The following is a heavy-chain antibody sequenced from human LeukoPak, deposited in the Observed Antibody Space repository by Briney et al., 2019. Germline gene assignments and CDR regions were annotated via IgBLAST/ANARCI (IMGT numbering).Heavy chain of an antibody. V-gene: IGHV3-23*01. CDR2: ISGSGGST. Sequence: GGSLRLSCAASGFTFSSYAMSWVRQAPGKGLEWVSAISGSGGSTYYADSVKGRFIISRDNSKNTLYLQMNSLRAEDTAVYYCARLHTGLLIDYWGQGTLVTVSS. CDR1: GFTFSSYA. D-gene: IGHD4-11*01. J-gene: IGHJ4*02. CDR3: ARLHTGLLIDY.